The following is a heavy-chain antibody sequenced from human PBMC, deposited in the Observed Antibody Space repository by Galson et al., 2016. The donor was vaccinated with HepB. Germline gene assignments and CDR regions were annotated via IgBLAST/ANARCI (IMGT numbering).Heavy chain of an antibody. D-gene: IGHD3-22*01. Sequence: QSGAEVKKPGESLRLSCEASGYSFSDHWISWVRQMPGRGLEWMGRIDPFDSYTNYSPSFQGHVTISADKSISTAYLQLSSLKASDTAMYYCARTPHYYDNSGFYITPRHDTLDFWGQGTMVTVSS. J-gene: IGHJ3*01. CDR2: IDPFDSYT. CDR3: ARTPHYYDNSGFYITPRHDTLDF. V-gene: IGHV5-10-1*01. CDR1: GYSFSDHW.